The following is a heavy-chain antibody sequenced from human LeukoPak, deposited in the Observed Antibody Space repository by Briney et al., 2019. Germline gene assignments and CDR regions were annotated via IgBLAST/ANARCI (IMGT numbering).Heavy chain of an antibody. J-gene: IGHJ4*02. CDR1: GFTFSSYG. D-gene: IGHD5-12*01. CDR2: ISHDGNNK. V-gene: IGHV3-30*03. Sequence: SGGSLRLSCAVSGFTFSSYGMHWVRQAPGKGLDWVAAISHDGNNKYYADSVKGRFTISRDNSKNTLYLQMNSLRAEDTAVYYCARDRGGYEGFDYWGQGTLVTVSS. CDR3: ARDRGGYEGFDY.